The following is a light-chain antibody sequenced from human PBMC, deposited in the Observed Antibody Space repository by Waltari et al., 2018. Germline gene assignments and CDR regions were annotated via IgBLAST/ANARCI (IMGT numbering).Light chain of an antibody. V-gene: IGLV3-25*03. CDR2: KDP. CDR3: QSADTSGSWV. CDR1: ALPTDD. Sequence: SYELTQPPSVAVSPGQTARIACPGDALPTDDAQWYQQKPGQVPFLVMYKDPERPSGIPERFSGSTSGTTVTLTIGGVQAEDEADYYCQSADTSGSWVFGGGTKLAVL. J-gene: IGLJ3*02.